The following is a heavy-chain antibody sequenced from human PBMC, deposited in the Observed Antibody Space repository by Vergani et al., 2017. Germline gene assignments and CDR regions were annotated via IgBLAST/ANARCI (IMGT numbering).Heavy chain of an antibody. J-gene: IGHJ3*02. CDR3: AGDREVGYGDPDAFDI. D-gene: IGHD4-17*01. Sequence: QVQLVQSGAEVKKPGSSVKVSCKASGGTFSSYAISWVRQAPGQGLEWMGGIIPIFGTANYAQKFQGRVTITADESTSTAYMELSSLGSEDPAVDYCAGDREVGYGDPDAFDILGQRTMVPVLS. CDR1: GGTFSSYA. V-gene: IGHV1-69*12. CDR2: IIPIFGTA.